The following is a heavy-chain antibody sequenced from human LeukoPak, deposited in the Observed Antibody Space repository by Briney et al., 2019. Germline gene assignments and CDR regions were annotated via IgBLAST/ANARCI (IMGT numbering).Heavy chain of an antibody. CDR1: GGSFSGYY. V-gene: IGHV4-34*01. Sequence: SETLSLTCAVYGGSFSGYYWSWIRQPPGKGLEWIGEINPSGSTNYNPSLKSRVTISVDTSKNQFSLKLSSVTAADTAVYYCARMGATTYYFDYWGQGTLVTVSS. D-gene: IGHD1-26*01. J-gene: IGHJ4*02. CDR3: ARMGATTYYFDY. CDR2: INPSGST.